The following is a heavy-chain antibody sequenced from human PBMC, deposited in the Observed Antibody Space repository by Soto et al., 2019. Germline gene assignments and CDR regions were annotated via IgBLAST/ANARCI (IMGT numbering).Heavy chain of an antibody. J-gene: IGHJ4*02. CDR2: INHSGST. V-gene: IGHV4-34*01. CDR3: ARVDYGGRPIDY. D-gene: IGHD4-17*01. Sequence: QVQLQQWGAGLLKPSETLSLTCAVYGGSFSGYYWSWIRQPPGKGLEWIGEINHSGSTNYNPSLKSRVTISVDTSKNQFSLKLSSVTAADTAVYYCARVDYGGRPIDYWGQGTLVTVSS. CDR1: GGSFSGYY.